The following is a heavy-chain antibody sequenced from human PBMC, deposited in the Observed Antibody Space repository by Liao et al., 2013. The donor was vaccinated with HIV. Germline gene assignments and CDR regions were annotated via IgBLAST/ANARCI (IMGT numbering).Heavy chain of an antibody. D-gene: IGHD6-13*01. J-gene: IGHJ4*02. Sequence: QVHLQQWGAGLLKSSETLSLTCAVYGGSFSNYYWTWIRQSPGKGLEWIGEINHRGSTNYNPSLKSQVTMSVDTSKNQFSLKLTSVAAADTALYYCARRYSSRFDSWGQGTQVAVSS. CDR1: GGSFSNYY. CDR2: INHRGST. V-gene: IGHV4-34*02. CDR3: ARRYSSRFDS.